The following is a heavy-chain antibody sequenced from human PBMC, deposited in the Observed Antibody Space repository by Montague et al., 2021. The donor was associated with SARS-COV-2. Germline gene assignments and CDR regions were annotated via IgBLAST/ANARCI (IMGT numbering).Heavy chain of an antibody. CDR3: ARTSASSDY. CDR2: TYYMSKWYN. V-gene: IGHV6-1*01. CDR1: GDSVTVYSAA. D-gene: IGHD1-26*01. J-gene: IGHJ4*02. Sequence: CAISGDSVTVYSAAGDDLRRSPSNGLEGLGRTYYMSKWYNDYAVSVKSRITINPDTSKNQISLQLNSVTPEDTAVYYCARTSASSDYWGQGTLVTVSS.